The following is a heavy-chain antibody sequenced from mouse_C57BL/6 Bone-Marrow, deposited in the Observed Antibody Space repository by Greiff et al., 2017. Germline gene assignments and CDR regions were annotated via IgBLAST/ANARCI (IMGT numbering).Heavy chain of an antibody. CDR3: ARHGPHFYDSLDLPMVY. J-gene: IGHJ4*01. CDR1: GYTFTEYT. V-gene: IGHV1-62-2*01. Sequence: QVHVKQSGAELVKPGASVKLSCKASGYTFTEYTIHWVKQRSGQGLEWIGWFYPGSGSIKYNEKFKDKGTLTADKSSSTVYMELSRLISEDSAVYFSARHGPHFYDSLDLPMVYWGQGTSVTVSS. CDR2: FYPGSGSI. D-gene: IGHD1-1*01.